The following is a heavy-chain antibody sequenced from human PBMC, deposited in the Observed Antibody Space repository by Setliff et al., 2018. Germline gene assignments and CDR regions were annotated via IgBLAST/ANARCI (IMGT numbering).Heavy chain of an antibody. CDR2: IYSSGIT. V-gene: IGHV4-59*08. J-gene: IGHJ3*01. CDR3: ARQPPLNWAIPFDL. D-gene: IGHD7-27*01. Sequence: SETLSLTCTVSGGSITNFYWNWIRQSPGKGLEWIGYIYSSGITNYNPSLKSRLTMSVDTSKIQFSLHLSSMTAADTAVYYCARQPPLNWAIPFDLWGQGKRVTVSS. CDR1: GGSITNFY.